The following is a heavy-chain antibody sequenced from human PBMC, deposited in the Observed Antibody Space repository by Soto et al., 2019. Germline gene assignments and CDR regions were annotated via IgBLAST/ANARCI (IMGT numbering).Heavy chain of an antibody. CDR1: GFSLSTTGVG. J-gene: IGHJ6*02. D-gene: IGHD3-3*01. V-gene: IGHV2-5*01. CDR2: IYWNDDK. CDR3: THLYYDFWGGYYKANYYYGMDV. Sequence: SGPTLVNPTQTLTLTCTFSGFSLSTTGVGVGWIRQPPGKALEWLELIYWNDDKRYSPSLKSRLTITKDTSKDQVVLTMTNMDPVDTATYYCTHLYYDFWGGYYKANYYYGMDVWGLGT.